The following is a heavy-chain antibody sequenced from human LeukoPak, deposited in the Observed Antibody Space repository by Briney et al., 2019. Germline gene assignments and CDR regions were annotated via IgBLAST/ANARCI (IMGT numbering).Heavy chain of an antibody. V-gene: IGHV3-7*01. Sequence: GGSLRLSCAASGFTFSSYWMGWVRQAPGKGLEWVANIKPDGYDKYYVDSLKGRFTVSRDNAENSLFLQMDSLRAEDTAVYYCARALYNHGWFPDYFDYWGQGTLVTVSS. CDR3: ARALYNHGWFPDYFDY. D-gene: IGHD1-14*01. J-gene: IGHJ4*02. CDR2: IKPDGYDK. CDR1: GFTFSSYW.